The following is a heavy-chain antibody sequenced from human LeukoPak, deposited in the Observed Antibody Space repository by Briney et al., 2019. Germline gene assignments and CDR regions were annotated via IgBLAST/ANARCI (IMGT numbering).Heavy chain of an antibody. CDR2: TYDSLSA. CDR3: ARFVSIRGGIHLNYFDS. Sequence: SETLSLTCAVSGGSIDGRSYNWGWVRQPPGKGLEWIGSTYDSLSAYYNPSLKSRVTISIDMSKKQFSLNLNSATAADSAVYYCARFVSIRGGIHLNYFDSWGQGRLVTVSS. CDR1: GGSIDGRSYN. V-gene: IGHV4-39*01. D-gene: IGHD2-15*01. J-gene: IGHJ4*02.